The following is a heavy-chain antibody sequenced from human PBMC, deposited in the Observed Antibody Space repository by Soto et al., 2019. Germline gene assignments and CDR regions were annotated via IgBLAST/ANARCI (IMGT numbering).Heavy chain of an antibody. CDR3: ANSQSIAAHPLDY. V-gene: IGHV3-23*01. CDR2: ISGSCGST. CDR1: GFTFSIYA. J-gene: IGHJ4*02. Sequence: VGSLRLSCAASGFTFSIYAMSWVRQAPGKGLEWVSAISGSCGSTYYADSVKGRFTISRDNSKNTLYLQMNSLRAEDTAVYYCANSQSIAAHPLDYWGQGTLVTVSS. D-gene: IGHD6-6*01.